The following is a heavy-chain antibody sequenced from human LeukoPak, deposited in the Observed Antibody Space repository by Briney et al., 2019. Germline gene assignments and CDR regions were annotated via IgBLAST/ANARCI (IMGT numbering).Heavy chain of an antibody. J-gene: IGHJ3*02. V-gene: IGHV1-2*02. CDR2: INPNSGVT. D-gene: IGHD3-22*01. CDR1: GCTFTGYY. CDR3: ARLGGYEAFDI. Sequence: ASVKVSCKASGCTFTGYYIHWVRQAPGQGLEWMGWINPNSGVTNYAQKFHGRVTMARDTSISTAYMDLGRLRSEDTAVYYCARLGGYEAFDIWGQGTMVTVSS.